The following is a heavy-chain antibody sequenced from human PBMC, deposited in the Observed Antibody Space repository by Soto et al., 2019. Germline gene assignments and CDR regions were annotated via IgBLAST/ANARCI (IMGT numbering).Heavy chain of an antibody. D-gene: IGHD6-6*01. Sequence: QVQLVQSGAEVKKPWSSVKVSCKASGSTFSSYAISWVRQAPGQGLEWMGGIIPIFGTANYAQKFQGRVTITADESTSTAYMELSSLRSEDTAVYYCARDLQRQLGNQNWFDPWGQGSLVPVSS. V-gene: IGHV1-69*01. CDR3: ARDLQRQLGNQNWFDP. CDR2: IIPIFGTA. J-gene: IGHJ5*02. CDR1: GSTFSSYA.